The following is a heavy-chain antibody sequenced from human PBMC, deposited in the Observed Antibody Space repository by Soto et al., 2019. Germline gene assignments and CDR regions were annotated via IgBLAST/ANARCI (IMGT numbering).Heavy chain of an antibody. D-gene: IGHD2-21*02. CDR2: ISGSGGST. V-gene: IGHV3-23*01. CDR3: ARTPRGDSDY. Sequence: EVQLLESGGGLVQPGGSLRLSCAASGFTFSSYAMSWVRQAPGKGLEWVSAISGSGGSTYYADSVKGRFTISRDNTKNTMYLKMNSQRAEDTAVYYCARTPRGDSDYWAKETLVTVSS. J-gene: IGHJ4*02. CDR1: GFTFSSYA.